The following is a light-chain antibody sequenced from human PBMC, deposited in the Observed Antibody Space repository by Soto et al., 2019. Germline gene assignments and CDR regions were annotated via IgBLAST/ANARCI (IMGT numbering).Light chain of an antibody. V-gene: IGKV3-20*01. CDR1: QSINSSH. J-gene: IGKJ5*01. CDR2: GAS. Sequence: IVLAYSPGTLSLPPRERATLSCRPSQSINSSHLAWYQQKPGQAPRLLIYGASSRATGIPDRFSGSGSGTDFTLSISSLEPEEFAGYYCQLCQQQSSWPPIAFGQGTRLEIK. CDR3: QLCQQQSSWPPIA.